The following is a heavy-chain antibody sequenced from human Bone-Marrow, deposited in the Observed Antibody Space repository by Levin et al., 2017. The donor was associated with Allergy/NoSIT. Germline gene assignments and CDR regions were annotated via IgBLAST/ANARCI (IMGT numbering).Heavy chain of an antibody. CDR3: ARINWIDSRPLDY. CDR1: GFTFGNYD. CDR2: VSGAGART. V-gene: IGHV3-23*01. D-gene: IGHD1-1*01. Sequence: QSGGSLRLSCAASGFTFGNYDMTWVRRSPGKGLEWVATVSGAGARTYYEDSVRGRFTISRDNSRDTLFVQMNNLRVEDTAFYFCARINWIDSRPLDYWGQGILVIVSS. J-gene: IGHJ4*02.